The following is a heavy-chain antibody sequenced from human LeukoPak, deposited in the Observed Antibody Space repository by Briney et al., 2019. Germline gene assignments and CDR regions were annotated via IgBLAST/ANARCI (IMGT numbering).Heavy chain of an antibody. CDR2: IHSSGST. J-gene: IGHJ4*02. CDR1: GGAIDSYY. D-gene: IGHD3-3*01. V-gene: IGHV4-4*07. CDR3: AREGITIFGVVIRFFDY. Sequence: KPSETLSLTCTVSGGAIDSYYWSWMRQPAGKGLEWIGRIHSSGSTNCNPSFKSRVSMSVDTSENQVSLNLTSVTAADTAVYFCAREGITIFGVVIRFFDYWGQGTLVTVSP.